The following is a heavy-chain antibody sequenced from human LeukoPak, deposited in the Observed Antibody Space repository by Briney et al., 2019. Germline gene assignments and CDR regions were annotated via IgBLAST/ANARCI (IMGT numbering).Heavy chain of an antibody. V-gene: IGHV1-24*01. J-gene: IGHJ6*02. CDR1: GYTLTELS. D-gene: IGHD5-12*01. CDR2: FDPEDGET. CDR3: ARAGKEWPRPYDYYGMDV. Sequence: ASVKVSCKVSGYTLTELSMHWVRQAPGKGLEWMGGFDPEDGETIYAQKFQGRVTMTEDTSTDTAYMELSSLRSEDTAVYYCARAGKEWPRPYDYYGMDVWGQGTTVTVSS.